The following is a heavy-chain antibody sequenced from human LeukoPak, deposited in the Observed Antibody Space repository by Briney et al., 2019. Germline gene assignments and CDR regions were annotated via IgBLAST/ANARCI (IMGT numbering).Heavy chain of an antibody. CDR1: GYSFTYYW. Sequence: GESLKISCKGSGYSFTYYWIAWVRQMPGRGLEWMGIIYPGDSDTRYSPSFKGQVTISADKSISTAYLQWSSLKASDTAMYYCARQDGSSWYYLDYWGQGTLVTVSS. CDR2: IYPGDSDT. CDR3: ARQDGSSWYYLDY. J-gene: IGHJ4*02. V-gene: IGHV5-51*01. D-gene: IGHD6-13*01.